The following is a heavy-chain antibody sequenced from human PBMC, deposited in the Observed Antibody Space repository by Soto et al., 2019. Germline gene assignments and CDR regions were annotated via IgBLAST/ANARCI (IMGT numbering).Heavy chain of an antibody. D-gene: IGHD2-2*01. CDR1: GFTFSNYY. V-gene: IGHV1-46*01. Sequence: ASVKVSCKASGFTFSNYYMHWVRQAPEQGLEWMGLISPTANYTRYAQTFQGRFTITRDTSTSTVYMDLSSLTSEDTAAYYCARADSDQYFDYWGQGTRVTVSS. CDR2: ISPTANYT. CDR3: ARADSDQYFDY. J-gene: IGHJ4*02.